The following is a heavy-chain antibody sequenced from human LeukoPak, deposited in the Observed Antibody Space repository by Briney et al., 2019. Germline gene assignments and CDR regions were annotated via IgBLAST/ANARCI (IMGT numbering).Heavy chain of an antibody. D-gene: IGHD6-13*01. CDR3: ARDSAGATPTYFVY. J-gene: IGHJ4*02. V-gene: IGHV3-9*01. CDR1: GFTFDDYA. Sequence: GGSLRLSCAASGFTFDDYAMDWVRQAPGKGLEWVSGISWNSGSIGYADSVKGRFTISRDNAKNSLYLQMNSLRAEDTAVYYCARDSAGATPTYFVYWGQRTLVTVSS. CDR2: ISWNSGSI.